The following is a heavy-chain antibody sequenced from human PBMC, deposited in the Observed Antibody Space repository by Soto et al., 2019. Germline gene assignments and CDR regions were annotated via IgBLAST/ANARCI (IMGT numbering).Heavy chain of an antibody. CDR3: AKDADVDTAMVVLNY. V-gene: IGHV3-74*01. J-gene: IGHJ4*02. Sequence: PGGSLRLSCAASGFTFSSYWMHWVRQAPGKGLVWVSRINSDVSSTSYADSVKGRFTISRDNAKNTLYLQMNSLRAEDTAVYYCAKDADVDTAMVVLNYWGQGTLVTVSS. CDR1: GFTFSSYW. CDR2: INSDVSST. D-gene: IGHD5-18*01.